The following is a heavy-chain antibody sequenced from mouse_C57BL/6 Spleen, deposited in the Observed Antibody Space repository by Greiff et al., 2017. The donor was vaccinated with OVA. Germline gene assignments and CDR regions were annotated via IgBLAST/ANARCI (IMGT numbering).Heavy chain of an antibody. CDR3: AREGIYDGYAWFAY. V-gene: IGHV1-64*01. CDR2: IHPNSGST. Sequence: QVQLQQPGAELVKPGASVKLSCKASGYTFTSYWMHWVKQRPGQGLEWIGMIHPNSGSTNYNENFKSKATLTVDKSSSTAYMQLSSLTSEDSAVYYCAREGIYDGYAWFAYWGQGTLVTVSA. CDR1: GYTFTSYW. D-gene: IGHD2-3*01. J-gene: IGHJ3*01.